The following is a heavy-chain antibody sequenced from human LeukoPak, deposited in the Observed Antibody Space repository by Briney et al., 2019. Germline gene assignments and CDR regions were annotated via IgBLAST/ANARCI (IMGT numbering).Heavy chain of an antibody. V-gene: IGHV3-48*03. Sequence: GGSLRLSCAASGFTFSSYEMNWVRQAPGKGLEWVPYISSSGSTIYYADSVKGRFTISRDNAKNSLYLQMNSLRAEDTAVYYCARDPSLAVAGFFDYWGQGTLVTVSS. CDR3: ARDPSLAVAGFFDY. J-gene: IGHJ4*02. D-gene: IGHD6-19*01. CDR2: ISSSGSTI. CDR1: GFTFSSYE.